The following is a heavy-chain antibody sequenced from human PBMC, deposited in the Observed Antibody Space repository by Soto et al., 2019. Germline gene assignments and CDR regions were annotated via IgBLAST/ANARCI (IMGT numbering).Heavy chain of an antibody. CDR3: ARGVFYYYGSSGYSPDY. Sequence: GGSLRLSCEGSGFTSISYVMHWVRQAPGKGLEWVALISFDGSKKNYADSVKGRFTISRDNSKNMMYLQMNSLRPEDTAVYYCARGVFYYYGSSGYSPDYWGQGTRVTVSS. D-gene: IGHD3-22*01. J-gene: IGHJ4*02. V-gene: IGHV3-30-3*01. CDR1: GFTSISYV. CDR2: ISFDGSKK.